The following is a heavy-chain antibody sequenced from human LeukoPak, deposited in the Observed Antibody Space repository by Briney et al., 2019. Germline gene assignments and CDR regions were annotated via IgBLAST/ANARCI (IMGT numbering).Heavy chain of an antibody. J-gene: IGHJ4*02. D-gene: IGHD7-27*01. V-gene: IGHV4-34*01. CDR2: INHSGST. CDR3: ASLNWGYAPPNDY. Sequence: SETRSLTCAVYGGSFSGYYWSWIPQPPGKGLEWIGEINHSGSTNYNPSLKSRVTISVDTSKNQFSLKLSSVTAADTAVYYCASLNWGYAPPNDYWGQGTLVTVSS. CDR1: GGSFSGYY.